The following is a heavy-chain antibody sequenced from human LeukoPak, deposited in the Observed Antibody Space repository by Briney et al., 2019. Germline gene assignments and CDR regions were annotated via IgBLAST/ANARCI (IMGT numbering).Heavy chain of an antibody. V-gene: IGHV1-69*05. D-gene: IGHD3-10*01. CDR1: GGTFSSYA. J-gene: IGHJ4*02. CDR3: ARAWNYGSGSAFDY. CDR2: IIPIFGTA. Sequence: PVKVSCKASGGTFSSYAISWVRQAPGQGLEWMGRIIPIFGTANYAQKFQGRVTITTDESTSTAYMELSSLRSEDTAVYYCARAWNYGSGSAFDYWGQGTLVTVSS.